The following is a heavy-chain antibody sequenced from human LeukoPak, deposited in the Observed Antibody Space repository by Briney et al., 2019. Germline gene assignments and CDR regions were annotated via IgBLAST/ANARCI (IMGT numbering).Heavy chain of an antibody. D-gene: IGHD2-2*01. CDR1: GASITRSTYY. J-gene: IGHJ6*03. Sequence: SETLSPTCTVSGASITRSTYYWGWIRQPPGKGLEWIGCIYYSGSTYYNPSLKSRVTLSIDTSKSQFSLRLSSVTAADTAVYYCARVITYSPKYTIPAAPGYYYYYMDVWGKGTTVTVSS. V-gene: IGHV4-39*07. CDR2: IYYSGST. CDR3: ARVITYSPKYTIPAAPGYYYYYMDV.